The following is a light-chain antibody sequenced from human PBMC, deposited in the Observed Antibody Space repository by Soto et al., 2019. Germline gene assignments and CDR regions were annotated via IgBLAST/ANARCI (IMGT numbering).Light chain of an antibody. CDR2: DAS. CDR3: QQRSNWPIG. Sequence: IVLTHSPGTLSLSPWERATLSCRASQSVSSSYLAWYQQKPGQAPRLLIYDASNRATGIPARFSGSGSGTDFTLIISSLEAEDFAVYYCQQRSNWPIGFGGGTKVDIK. J-gene: IGKJ4*01. V-gene: IGKV3D-20*02. CDR1: QSVSSSY.